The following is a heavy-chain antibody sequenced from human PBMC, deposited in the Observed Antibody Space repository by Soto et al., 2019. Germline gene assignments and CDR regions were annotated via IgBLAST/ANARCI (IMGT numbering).Heavy chain of an antibody. J-gene: IGHJ6*02. CDR1: GYTFTSYG. D-gene: IGHD5-18*01. V-gene: IGHV1-18*01. CDR2: ISAYNGNT. CDR3: ARDPPLAVDTAMVGYYYGMDV. Sequence: ASVKVSCKASGYTFTSYGISWVRQAPGQGLEWMGWISAYNGNTNYAQKLQGRVTMTTDTSTSTAYMELRSLRSDDTAVYYCARDPPLAVDTAMVGYYYGMDVWGQGTTVTVSS.